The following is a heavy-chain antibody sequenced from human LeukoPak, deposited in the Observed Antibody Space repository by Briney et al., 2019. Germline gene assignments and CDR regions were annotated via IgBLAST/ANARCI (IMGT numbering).Heavy chain of an antibody. CDR3: AKVLNPAGQGYCSGGSCYPPDY. D-gene: IGHD2-15*01. Sequence: GGSLRLSCAASGFTFSTYAMHWVRQAPGKGLEWVAVISYDGSNKYYADSVKGRFTISRDNSKNTLYLQMNSLRAEDAAAYYCAKVLNPAGQGYCSGGSCYPPDYWGQGTLVTVSS. V-gene: IGHV3-30-3*01. CDR1: GFTFSTYA. J-gene: IGHJ4*02. CDR2: ISYDGSNK.